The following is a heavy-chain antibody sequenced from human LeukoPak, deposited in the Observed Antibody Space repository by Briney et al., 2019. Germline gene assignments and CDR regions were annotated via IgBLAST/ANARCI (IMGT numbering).Heavy chain of an antibody. CDR1: GFTFSTYG. V-gene: IGHV3-30*03. CDR2: VSYDGSSI. D-gene: IGHD1-26*01. CDR3: ARDGFEGATCLDY. Sequence: GGSLRLSCAGSGFTFSTYGMHWVRQAPGKGLEWVAVVSYDGSSIYYADSVKGRFTISRDNSKNTLYLQMNSLRAEDTAVYYCARDGFEGATCLDYWGQGTLVTVSS. J-gene: IGHJ4*02.